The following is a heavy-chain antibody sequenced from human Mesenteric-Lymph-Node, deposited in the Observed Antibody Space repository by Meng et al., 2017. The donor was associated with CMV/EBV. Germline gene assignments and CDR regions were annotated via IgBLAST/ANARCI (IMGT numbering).Heavy chain of an antibody. Sequence: GGSLRLSCAASGFTFSAYYMSWIRQAPGKGLEWVSYISSSGSTIYYADSVKGRFTISRDNAKNSLYLQMNSLRAEDTAVYYCARDVAFRLEWAYYYYYYGMDVWGQGTTVTVSS. D-gene: IGHD3-3*01. V-gene: IGHV3-11*04. J-gene: IGHJ6*02. CDR2: ISSSGSTI. CDR3: ARDVAFRLEWAYYYYYYGMDV. CDR1: GFTFSAYY.